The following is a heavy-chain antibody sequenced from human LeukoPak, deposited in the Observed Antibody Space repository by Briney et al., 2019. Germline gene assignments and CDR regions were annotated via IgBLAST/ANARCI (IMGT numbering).Heavy chain of an antibody. J-gene: IGHJ4*02. CDR3: ARRNLGYCDGGDCPYYFDY. CDR2: IYYRGGA. D-gene: IGHD2-21*02. CDR1: SGSISGYY. Sequence: SETLSLTCTVSSGSISGYYWSWIRQPPEKGLEWIGYIYYRGGANYSPSLNSRVTISVDTSKNQFSLKLTSVTAADTAMYYCARRNLGYCDGGDCPYYFDYWGQGVLVTVSS. V-gene: IGHV4-59*08.